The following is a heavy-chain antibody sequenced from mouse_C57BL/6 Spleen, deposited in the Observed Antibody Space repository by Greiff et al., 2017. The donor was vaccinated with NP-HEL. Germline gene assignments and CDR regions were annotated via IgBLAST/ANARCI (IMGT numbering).Heavy chain of an antibody. CDR3: ARWGTTVVAPDY. CDR2: ISNKANGYTT. V-gene: IGHV7-3*01. Sequence: EVQLVESGGGLVQPGGSLSLSCAASGFTFTDYYMSWVRQPPGKALEWLGFISNKANGYTTEYSASVKGRFTISRDNSQSILYLQMNALRAEDSATYYCARWGTTVVAPDYWGQGTTLTVSS. CDR1: GFTFTDYY. D-gene: IGHD1-1*01. J-gene: IGHJ2*01.